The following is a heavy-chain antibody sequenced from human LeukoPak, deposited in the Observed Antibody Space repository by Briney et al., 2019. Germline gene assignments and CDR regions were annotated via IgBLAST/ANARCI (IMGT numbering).Heavy chain of an antibody. Sequence: GGSLRLSCSASGFTFNNFAMHWVRQAPGKGLEYVSGINNDGGSSYFADSVKSRFTISRDNSVNTLYLQMSSLRPEDAAVYYCVWTRVTFGGVIRTDAFDIWGHGTLVTVSS. CDR3: VWTRVTFGGVIRTDAFDI. V-gene: IGHV3-64D*08. CDR1: GFTFNNFA. CDR2: INNDGGSS. D-gene: IGHD3-16*01. J-gene: IGHJ3*02.